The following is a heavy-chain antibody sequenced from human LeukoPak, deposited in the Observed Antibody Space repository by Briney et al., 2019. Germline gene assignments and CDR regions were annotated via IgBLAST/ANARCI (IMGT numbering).Heavy chain of an antibody. J-gene: IGHJ3*02. V-gene: IGHV4-39*07. D-gene: IGHD4-17*01. CDR2: IYYSGST. CDR1: GGSISSSSYY. Sequence: SETLSLTCTVSGGSISSSSYYWGWIRQPPGKGLEWIGSIYYSGSTYYNPSLKSRVTISVDTSKNQVSLKLSSVTAADTAVYYCARGGDGDYHDAFDIWGQGTMVTVSS. CDR3: ARGGDGDYHDAFDI.